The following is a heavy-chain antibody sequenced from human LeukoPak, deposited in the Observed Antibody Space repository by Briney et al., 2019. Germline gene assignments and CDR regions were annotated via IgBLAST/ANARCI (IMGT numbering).Heavy chain of an antibody. CDR2: ITTSGGGT. V-gene: IGHV3-23*01. CDR3: AKPVVPAAMDPFDY. Sequence: GGSLRLSCAASGFTFNNYAMNWVRQAPGKGLEWVSAITTSGGGTYYADSVRGRFTVSRDNSKNTLYLQMNSLRAEDTAVYYCAKPVVPAAMDPFDYWGQGTLVTVSS. J-gene: IGHJ4*02. CDR1: GFTFNNYA. D-gene: IGHD2-2*01.